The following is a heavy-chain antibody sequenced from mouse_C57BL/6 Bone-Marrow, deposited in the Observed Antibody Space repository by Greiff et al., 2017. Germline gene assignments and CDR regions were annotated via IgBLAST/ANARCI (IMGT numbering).Heavy chain of an antibody. CDR3: ARRRVYYGSFDY. CDR1: GYTFTSYW. J-gene: IGHJ2*01. CDR2: IYPGSGST. D-gene: IGHD1-1*01. V-gene: IGHV1-55*01. Sequence: QVQLQQPGAELVKPGASVKMSCKASGYTFTSYWITWVKQRPGQGLEWIGDIYPGSGSTNYNEKFKSKATLTVDTSSSTAYMPRSSLTSEDSAAYYCARRRVYYGSFDYWGQGTTLTVSS.